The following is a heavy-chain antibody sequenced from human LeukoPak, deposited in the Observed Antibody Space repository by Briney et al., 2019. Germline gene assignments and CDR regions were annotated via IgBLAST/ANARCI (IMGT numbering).Heavy chain of an antibody. Sequence: PGGFLRLSCAASGFTFSSYAMSWVRQAPGKGLEWVSAISGSGGSTYYADSVKGRFTISRDNSKNTLYLQMNSLRAEDTAVYYCAKVLEDDVIVVVPIYYMDVWGKGTTVTVSS. V-gene: IGHV3-23*01. J-gene: IGHJ6*03. CDR3: AKVLEDDVIVVVPIYYMDV. CDR2: ISGSGGST. D-gene: IGHD3-22*01. CDR1: GFTFSSYA.